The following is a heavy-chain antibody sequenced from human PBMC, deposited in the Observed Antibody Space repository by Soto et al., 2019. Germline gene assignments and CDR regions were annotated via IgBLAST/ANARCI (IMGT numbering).Heavy chain of an antibody. V-gene: IGHV3-23*01. CDR1: GFTFSSYA. CDR2: ISGGGGST. CDR3: VFVDDGYLFDY. Sequence: EVQLLESGGGLVQTGGSLRLSCAASGFTFSSYAMSWVRQAPGKGLEGVSAISGGGGSTYYADSVKGRFTIYRDNSKKPLYLQMNSLRAEDTAVYYCVFVDDGYLFDYWGQGTLVTVSS. D-gene: IGHD5-12*01. J-gene: IGHJ4*02.